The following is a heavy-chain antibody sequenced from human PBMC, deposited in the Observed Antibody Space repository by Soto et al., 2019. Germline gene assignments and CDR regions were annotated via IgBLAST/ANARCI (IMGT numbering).Heavy chain of an antibody. CDR1: GYTFTSYG. D-gene: IGHD3-22*01. CDR2: ISAYNGNT. J-gene: IGHJ3*02. CDR3: ARASRYYDGSGHAFDI. V-gene: IGHV1-18*04. Sequence: VASVKVSCKASGYTFTSYGISWVRQAPGQGLEWMGWISAYNGNTNYAQKLQGRVTMTTDTSTSTAYMELRSLRSDDTAVYYCARASRYYDGSGHAFDIWGQGTMVTVSS.